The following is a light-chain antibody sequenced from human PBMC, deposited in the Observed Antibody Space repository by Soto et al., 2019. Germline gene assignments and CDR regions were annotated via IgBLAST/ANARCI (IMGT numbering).Light chain of an antibody. CDR1: QGISGY. CDR2: SVS. Sequence: IQLTQSPSFLSASVGDRVSITCRASQGISGYLAWYQQKPGKAPDLLIYSVSTLQSGVPLRFSGRGSGTEFTLTISGLQPEDFATYYCQHLKSYPYTFGGGTRWISN. V-gene: IGKV1-9*01. J-gene: IGKJ4*01. CDR3: QHLKSYPYT.